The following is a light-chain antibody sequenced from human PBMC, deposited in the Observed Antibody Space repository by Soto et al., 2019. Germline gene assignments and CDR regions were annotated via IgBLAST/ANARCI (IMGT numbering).Light chain of an antibody. Sequence: SALTQASYLSLSPGQAITLSCTGTSSDFGSYNLVSWYQQHPGKAPKVLVYEVTNGPSGVSNRFSGSKSGNTASLTISGLRAEDEADYYCRSYTASYTYVFGTGTKV. CDR3: RSYTASYTYV. V-gene: IGLV2-14*02. CDR1: SSDFGSYNL. CDR2: EVT. J-gene: IGLJ1*01.